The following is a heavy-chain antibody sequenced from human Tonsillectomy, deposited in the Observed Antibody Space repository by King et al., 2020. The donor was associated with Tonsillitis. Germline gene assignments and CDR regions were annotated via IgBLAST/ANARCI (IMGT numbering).Heavy chain of an antibody. J-gene: IGHJ3*02. V-gene: IGHV3-74*01. D-gene: IGHD6-25*01. CDR1: GFTFSSYW. Sequence: VQLVESGGGLVQPGGSLRLSCAASGFTFSSYWMHWVRQAPGKGLVWVSHINSDGSSTRYADSVKGRFTISRDNAKNTLYLQMNSLRAEDTAVYYCARDYGSGAFDIWGQGTMVTVSS. CDR3: ARDYGSGAFDI. CDR2: INSDGSST.